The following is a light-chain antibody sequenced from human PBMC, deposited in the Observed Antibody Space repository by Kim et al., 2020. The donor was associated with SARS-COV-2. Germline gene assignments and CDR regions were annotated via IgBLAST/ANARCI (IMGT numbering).Light chain of an antibody. J-gene: IGKJ2*01. Sequence: WFPGATAPLSGRDSQSVSSSYLAWYQQKPGQAPRLLIYGASSRATGIPDRFSGSGYGTDFTLTISRLELEDFAVYYCQQYGSSLYTFGQGTELEIK. CDR1: QSVSSSY. CDR3: QQYGSSLYT. CDR2: GAS. V-gene: IGKV3-20*01.